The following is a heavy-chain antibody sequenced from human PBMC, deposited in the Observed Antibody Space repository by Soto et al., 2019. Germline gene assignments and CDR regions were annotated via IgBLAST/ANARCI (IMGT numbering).Heavy chain of an antibody. CDR2: INPIGGYT. D-gene: IGHD3-22*01. CDR3: ASRPETYYYDSSGYPPLDY. J-gene: IGHJ4*02. V-gene: IGHV1-46*01. CDR1: GYTFSSYY. Sequence: ASVKVSCKASGYTFSSYYMNWVRQAPGQGLEWLGIINPIGGYTTYAQRFLGRVTMTSDTSTSTAHMELSSLRSEDTAVYYCASRPETYYYDSSGYPPLDYWGQGTLVTVSS.